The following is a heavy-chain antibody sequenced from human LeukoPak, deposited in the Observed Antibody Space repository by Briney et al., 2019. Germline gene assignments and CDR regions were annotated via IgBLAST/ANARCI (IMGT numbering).Heavy chain of an antibody. CDR2: ISYDGSNK. CDR3: AKDRSSSSWYHSVYFDY. CDR1: GFTFSSYA. D-gene: IGHD6-13*01. V-gene: IGHV3-30-3*01. J-gene: IGHJ4*02. Sequence: GGSLRLSCAASGFTFSSYAMHWVRQAPGKGLEWVAVISYDGSNKYYADSVKGRFTISRDNSKNTLYLQMSSLRAEDTAVYYCAKDRSSSSWYHSVYFDYWGQGTLVTVSS.